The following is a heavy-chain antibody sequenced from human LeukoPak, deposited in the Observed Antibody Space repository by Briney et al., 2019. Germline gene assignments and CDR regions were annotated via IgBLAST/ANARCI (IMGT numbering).Heavy chain of an antibody. J-gene: IGHJ4*02. D-gene: IGHD6-13*01. V-gene: IGHV4-39*07. CDR1: GGSISSSNYY. Sequence: SETLSLTCTVSGGSISSSNYYWGWIRQPPGKGLEWIGSIYYSGNTYYNPSLKSRATILVDKSKNQFSLKLSSVTAADTAVYYCARMGDSSSWFPFDYWGQGTLVTVSS. CDR3: ARMGDSSSWFPFDY. CDR2: IYYSGNT.